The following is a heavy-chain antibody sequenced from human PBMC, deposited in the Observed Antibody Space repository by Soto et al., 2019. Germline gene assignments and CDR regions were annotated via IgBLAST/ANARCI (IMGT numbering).Heavy chain of an antibody. V-gene: IGHV3-66*01. D-gene: IGHD3-9*01. CDR3: ARAPLTGYYYYYYMDV. CDR1: GFTVSSNY. CDR2: IYSGGST. Sequence: EVQLVESGGGLVQPGGSLRLSCAASGFTVSSNYMSWVRQAPGKGLEWVSVIYSGGSTYYADSVKGRFTISRDHSKNTLYLQMNSLRAEDTAVYYCARAPLTGYYYYYYMDVWGKGTTVTVS. J-gene: IGHJ6*03.